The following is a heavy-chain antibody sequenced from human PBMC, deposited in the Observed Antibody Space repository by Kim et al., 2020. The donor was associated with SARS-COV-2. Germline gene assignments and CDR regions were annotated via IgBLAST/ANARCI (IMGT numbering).Heavy chain of an antibody. Sequence: GGSLRLSCAASGFTFSSYSMNWVRQAPGKGLEWVSSISSSSSYIYYAESVKGRFTISRNNAKNSLYLQMKSLRSEDKAVYYCARDGRRWYRGWGFDPWGQRTLVNISS. CDR1: GFTFSSYS. J-gene: IGHJ5*01. V-gene: IGHV3-21*01. CDR2: ISSSSSYI. D-gene: IGHD6-13*01. CDR3: ARDGRRWYRGWGFDP.